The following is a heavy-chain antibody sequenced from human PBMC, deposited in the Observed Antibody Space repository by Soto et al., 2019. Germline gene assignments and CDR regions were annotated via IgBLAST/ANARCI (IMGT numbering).Heavy chain of an antibody. V-gene: IGHV3-74*01. J-gene: IGHJ6*02. CDR2: INSDGSST. Sequence: GGSLRLSCAASGFTFSSYWMHWVRQAPGKGLVWVSRINSDGSSTSYADSVKGRFTISRDNAKNTLYLQMNSLRAEDTAVYYCARDDPRGYCTNGVCSSYGMDVWGQGTTVTVSS. CDR1: GFTFSSYW. CDR3: ARDDPRGYCTNGVCSSYGMDV. D-gene: IGHD2-8*01.